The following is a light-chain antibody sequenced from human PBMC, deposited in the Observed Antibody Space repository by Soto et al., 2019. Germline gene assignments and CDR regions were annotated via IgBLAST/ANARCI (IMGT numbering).Light chain of an antibody. CDR2: GAS. J-gene: IGKJ1*01. CDR1: QSVSSN. Sequence: EIVLTQSPGTLSLSPGERATLSCRASQSVSSNLAWYQQKPGQAPRLLIYGASTRATGIPARFSGSGSGTEFTLTIRSLQSEDFAVYYCQQYNNWPPWTFGQGTKVDI. V-gene: IGKV3D-15*01. CDR3: QQYNNWPPWT.